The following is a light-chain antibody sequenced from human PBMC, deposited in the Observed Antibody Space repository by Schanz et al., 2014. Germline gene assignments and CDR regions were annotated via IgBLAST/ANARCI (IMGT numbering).Light chain of an antibody. CDR1: SSDVGGYNY. CDR2: DVS. Sequence: QSALTQPPSASGSPGQSVTISCTGTSSDVGGYNYVSWYQHHPGKAPKLMIYDVSNRPSGVSNRFSGSKSGNTASLTISGLLAEDEADYYCSSYTSSSTLLFGGGTQLTVL. CDR3: SSYTSSSTLL. V-gene: IGLV2-14*03. J-gene: IGLJ2*01.